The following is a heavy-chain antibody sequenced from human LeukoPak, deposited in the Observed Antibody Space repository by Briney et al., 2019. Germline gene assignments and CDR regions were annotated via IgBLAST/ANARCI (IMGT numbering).Heavy chain of an antibody. CDR2: ISASSGTI. V-gene: IGHV3-23*01. Sequence: GGSLRLSCAASGFTFSSYAMNWVRQSPGKGLEWVSAISASSGTIYYADSVRGRFTISRDNSKNTLYLQMNSLRAEDTAIYYCAKDPTLIRVWHTALPEPYFDYWGQGALVTVSS. J-gene: IGHJ4*02. CDR1: GFTFSSYA. CDR3: AKDPTLIRVWHTALPEPYFDY. D-gene: IGHD5-18*01.